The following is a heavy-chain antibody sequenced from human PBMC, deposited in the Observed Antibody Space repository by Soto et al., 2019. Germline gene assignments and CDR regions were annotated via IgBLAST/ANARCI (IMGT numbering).Heavy chain of an antibody. D-gene: IGHD3-3*01. J-gene: IGHJ6*02. CDR2: ISYDGSNK. V-gene: IGHV3-30-3*01. CDR3: ARDIYDLLYYYGMDV. CDR1: GFTFSSYA. Sequence: PGEALKVSCAASGFTFSSYAMHWVRQAPGKGLEWVAVISYDGSNKYYADSVKGRFTISRDNSKNTLYLQMNSLRAEDTAVYYCARDIYDLLYYYGMDVWGQGTTVTVSS.